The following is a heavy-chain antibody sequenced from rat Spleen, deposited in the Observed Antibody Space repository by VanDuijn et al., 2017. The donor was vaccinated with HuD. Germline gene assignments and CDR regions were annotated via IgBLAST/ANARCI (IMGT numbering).Heavy chain of an antibody. V-gene: IGHV5-20*01. CDR3: TTPDFDY. Sequence: EVQLVESGGGLVQPGRSLKLSCAASGFTFSDYYMAWVRQAPTKGLEWVATISYDGSSTYYRDSVKGRFTISRDNAKSSLYLQMDSLRSEDTATYYCTTPDFDYWGQGVMVTVSS. CDR1: GFTFSDYY. CDR2: ISYDGSST. J-gene: IGHJ2*01.